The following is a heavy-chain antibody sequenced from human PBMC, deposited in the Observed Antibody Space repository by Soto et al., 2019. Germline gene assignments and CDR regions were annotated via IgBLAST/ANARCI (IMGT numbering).Heavy chain of an antibody. CDR2: IIPVFGTP. CDR1: GYIFKNYA. V-gene: IGHV1-69*13. D-gene: IGHD3-16*02. CDR3: ARHLYDYVWGSYRH. Sequence: SVKVSCKSSGYIFKNYAVTWLRQAPGQGLEWMGGIIPVFGTPDYSQKFRGRVTITADESTSTVYMELRSLTSEDTAVYYCARHLYDYVWGSYRHWGQGTLVTVSS. J-gene: IGHJ4*02.